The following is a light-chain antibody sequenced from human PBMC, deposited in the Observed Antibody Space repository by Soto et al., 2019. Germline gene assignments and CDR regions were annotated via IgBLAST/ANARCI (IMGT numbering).Light chain of an antibody. Sequence: QSVLTQPPSVSAAPGQKVTLSCSGSSSNIGSNYVSWYQQHPGTAPNLLIYENNRRRSGIPDRFSGSKSGTSATLGITGLQTGDEADYYCGTWDSSLSVVVFGGGTKLTVL. J-gene: IGLJ2*01. V-gene: IGLV1-51*02. CDR3: GTWDSSLSVVV. CDR1: SSNIGSNY. CDR2: ENN.